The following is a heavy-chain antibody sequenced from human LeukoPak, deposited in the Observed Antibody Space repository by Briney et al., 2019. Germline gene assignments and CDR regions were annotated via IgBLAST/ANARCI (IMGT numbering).Heavy chain of an antibody. J-gene: IGHJ3*02. CDR2: IYRSGTT. D-gene: IGHD3-16*01. CDR3: ARLVRSGEADGFDI. CDR1: GYSISSGYY. V-gene: IGHV4-38-2*02. Sequence: SETLPLTCTASGYSISSGYYWGWIRQPPGKGLEWIGSIYRSGTTDYNPSLKSRVIISVDMSKNQFSLKMSSVTAADTAMYYCARLVRSGEADGFDIWGRGTMVTVSS.